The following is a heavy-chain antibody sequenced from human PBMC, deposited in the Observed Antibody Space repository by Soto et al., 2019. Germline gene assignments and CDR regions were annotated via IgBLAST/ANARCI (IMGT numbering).Heavy chain of an antibody. CDR3: ATKEGFDY. Sequence: EVQLVESGEGLVQPGGSLRLSCTASGFTFSSYTMHWVRQAPGKGLEYLSAISGNGDSTYDADSVKGRFTISRDNSKNTLYLQMGSLRADDTAVYYCATKEGFDYWGQGTLVTVSS. CDR2: ISGNGDST. V-gene: IGHV3-64*02. J-gene: IGHJ4*02. CDR1: GFTFSSYT.